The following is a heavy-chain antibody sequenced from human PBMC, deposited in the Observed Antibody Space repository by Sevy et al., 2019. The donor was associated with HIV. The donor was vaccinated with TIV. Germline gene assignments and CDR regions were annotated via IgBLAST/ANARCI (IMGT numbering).Heavy chain of an antibody. CDR3: ARGLGRVRYFDWFGVNYNHDAFDI. CDR1: GFTFSSYW. Sequence: GGSLRLSCAASGFTFSSYWMSWVRQAPGKGLEWVAHIKQDGSEKYYVDSVKGRFTISRDNAKNSLYLQMNSLRAEETAVYYCARGLGRVRYFDWFGVNYNHDAFDIWGQGTMVTVSS. V-gene: IGHV3-7*04. CDR2: IKQDGSEK. J-gene: IGHJ3*02. D-gene: IGHD3-9*01.